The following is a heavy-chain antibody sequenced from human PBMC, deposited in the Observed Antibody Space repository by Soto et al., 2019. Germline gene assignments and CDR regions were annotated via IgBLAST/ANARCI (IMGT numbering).Heavy chain of an antibody. Sequence: QVQLQESGPGLVKPSETLSLTCTVSGGSISSYYWSWIRQPPGKGLEWIGYIYYSGSTNYSPSLKSRVTISVDTSKNQFSLKLSSVTAADTAVYYCARVSTNNYGDYWYFDLWGRGTLVTVSS. V-gene: IGHV4-59*01. J-gene: IGHJ2*01. CDR3: ARVSTNNYGDYWYFDL. CDR1: GGSISSYY. CDR2: IYYSGST. D-gene: IGHD4-17*01.